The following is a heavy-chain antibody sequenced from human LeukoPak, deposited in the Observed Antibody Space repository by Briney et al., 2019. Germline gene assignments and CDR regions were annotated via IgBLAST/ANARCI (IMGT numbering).Heavy chain of an antibody. CDR3: ARGRRYSYGFDP. CDR1: GGSFSGYY. Sequence: SETLSLTCAVYGGSFSGYYWSWIRQPPGKGLEWIGEINHSGSTNYNPSLKSRVTISVDTSKSQFSLKLSSVTAADTAVYYCARGRRYSYGFDPWGQGTLVTVSS. V-gene: IGHV4-34*01. CDR2: INHSGST. D-gene: IGHD5-18*01. J-gene: IGHJ5*02.